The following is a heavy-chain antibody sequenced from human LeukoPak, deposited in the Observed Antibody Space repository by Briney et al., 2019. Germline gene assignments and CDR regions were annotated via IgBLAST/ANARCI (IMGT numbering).Heavy chain of an antibody. Sequence: GGSLRLSCAASGFTFSSYWMHWVRQAPGKGLVRVSRINSDGSSTSYADSVKGRFTISRDNAKNTLYLQMNSLRAEDTAVYYCARDRPMIVVADAFDIWGQGTTVTVSS. CDR2: INSDGSST. CDR3: ARDRPMIVVADAFDI. D-gene: IGHD3-22*01. CDR1: GFTFSSYW. V-gene: IGHV3-74*01. J-gene: IGHJ3*02.